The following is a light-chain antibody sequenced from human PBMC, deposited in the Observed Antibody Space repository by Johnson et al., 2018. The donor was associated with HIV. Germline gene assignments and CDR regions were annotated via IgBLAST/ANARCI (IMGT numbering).Light chain of an antibody. CDR2: DNN. J-gene: IGLJ1*01. CDR1: SSNIGNNY. Sequence: QSVLTQSPSVSAAPGQKVTISCSGSSSNIGNNYVSWYQQLPGTAPKLLIYDNNKRPSGIPDRFSGSKSGTSATLGITGLQTGDEADYYCGTWDNSLSAPRYVFGTGTKVTVL. CDR3: GTWDNSLSAPRYV. V-gene: IGLV1-51*01.